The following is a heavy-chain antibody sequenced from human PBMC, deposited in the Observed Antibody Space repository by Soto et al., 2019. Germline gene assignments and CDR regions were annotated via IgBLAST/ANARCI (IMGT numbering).Heavy chain of an antibody. V-gene: IGHV4-30-4*01. Sequence: SETLSLTCTVSGGSISSGDYYWSWIRQPPGKGLEWIGYIYYSGSTYYNPSLKSRVTISVDTSKNQFSLKLSSVTAADTAVYYCASVPPVGYDLMADYWGLGTLVTVS. CDR2: IYYSGST. CDR3: ASVPPVGYDLMADY. D-gene: IGHD5-12*01. CDR1: GGSISSGDYY. J-gene: IGHJ4*02.